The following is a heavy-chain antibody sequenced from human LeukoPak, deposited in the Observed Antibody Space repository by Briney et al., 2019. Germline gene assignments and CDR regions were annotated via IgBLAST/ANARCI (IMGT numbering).Heavy chain of an antibody. V-gene: IGHV3-30*18. D-gene: IGHD6-13*01. J-gene: IGHJ6*03. CDR2: ISYDGSNK. Sequence: PGGSLRLSCEGSGFTISTYSMNWVRQAPGKGLEWVTAISYDGSNKYYADSVKGRFTISRDNSKNTVYVQMNSLRAEDTAVYYCAKEGYSRGYYSYYYMDVWGKGTTVTVSS. CDR3: AKEGYSRGYYSYYYMDV. CDR1: GFTISTYS.